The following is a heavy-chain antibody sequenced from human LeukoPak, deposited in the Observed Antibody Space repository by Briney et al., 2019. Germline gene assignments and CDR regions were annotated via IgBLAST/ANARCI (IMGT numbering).Heavy chain of an antibody. J-gene: IGHJ4*02. CDR1: GFTVSSNY. CDR3: ARGRPHGNDY. V-gene: IGHV3-74*01. CDR2: IASDGSST. Sequence: GGSLRLSCAASGFTVSSNYMNWVRQAPGKGLVWVSRIASDGSSTTYADSVKGRFSISRDNAKNTLYLQMNSLRVEDTAVYYCARGRPHGNDYWGQGTLVTVSS. D-gene: IGHD4-23*01.